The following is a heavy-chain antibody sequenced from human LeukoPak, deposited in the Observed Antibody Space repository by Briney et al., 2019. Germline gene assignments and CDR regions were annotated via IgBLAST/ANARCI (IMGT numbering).Heavy chain of an antibody. D-gene: IGHD6-19*01. CDR1: GYSFTTYP. J-gene: IGHJ4*02. CDR3: TSWAGTPVGYFSGPLDY. V-gene: IGHV1-3*04. Sequence: ASVKVSCKTSGYSFTTYPIHWVRQAPGQRLEWMGWINTGSGYTKYSQKFQGRATITRDTSASTAYIELNSLRSEDTAVYYCTSWAGTPVGYFSGPLDYWGQGTLVTVSS. CDR2: INTGSGYT.